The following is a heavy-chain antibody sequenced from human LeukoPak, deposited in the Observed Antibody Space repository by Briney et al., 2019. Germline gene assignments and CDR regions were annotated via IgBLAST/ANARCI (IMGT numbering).Heavy chain of an antibody. D-gene: IGHD4-11*01. CDR2: INHSGST. J-gene: IGHJ4*02. Sequence: SETLSLTCAVYGGSFSGYYWSWIRQPPGKGLEWIGEINHSGSTNYNPSLKGRVTISVDTSKNQFSLKLSSVTAADTAVYYCASRGTTEPQHYWGQGTLVTVSS. CDR3: ASRGTTEPQHY. CDR1: GGSFSGYY. V-gene: IGHV4-34*01.